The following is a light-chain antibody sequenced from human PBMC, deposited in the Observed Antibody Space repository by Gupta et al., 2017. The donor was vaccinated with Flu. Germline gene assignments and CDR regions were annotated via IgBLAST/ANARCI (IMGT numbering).Light chain of an antibody. CDR3: SSYTSSRTLG. CDR1: SSDVGGYNY. Sequence: QSALTQPASVSGSPGQSITISCTGTSSDVGGYNYVSWYQQHPGKAPKLMMYEVSNRPSGVSKRFSGSKSGTTASLTISGLQAEDEADYYCSSYTSSRTLGFGGGTKL. V-gene: IGLV2-14*01. J-gene: IGLJ2*01. CDR2: EVS.